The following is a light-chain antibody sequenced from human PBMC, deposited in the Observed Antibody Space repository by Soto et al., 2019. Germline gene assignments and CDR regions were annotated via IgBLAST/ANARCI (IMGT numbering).Light chain of an antibody. CDR1: QSIRSW. V-gene: IGKV1-5*01. CDR3: QQYNSGT. J-gene: IGKJ1*01. CDR2: DAS. Sequence: DIQMTQSPSTLSASVGDRVTITCRASQSIRSWLAWYQLKPGKAPKLLIYDASSLESGVPSRFSGSASGTEFTLTMNSLQPDDFATYYCQQYNSGTFGQGTKVEVK.